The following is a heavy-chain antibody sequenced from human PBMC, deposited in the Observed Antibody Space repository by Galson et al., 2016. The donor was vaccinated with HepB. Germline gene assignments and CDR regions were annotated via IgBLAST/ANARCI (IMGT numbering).Heavy chain of an antibody. Sequence: SETLSLTCAVSGGSIRGITCWSWMRQPPGQGLQWIGEVYHSGSTNYNPSLKSRVTISVDMSKNQFSLNLRSVTAADTAVYYCARWHFSAGDYWGQGTLVTVSS. D-gene: IGHD2/OR15-2a*01. CDR2: VYHSGST. CDR3: ARWHFSAGDY. CDR1: GGSIRGITC. J-gene: IGHJ4*02. V-gene: IGHV4-4*02.